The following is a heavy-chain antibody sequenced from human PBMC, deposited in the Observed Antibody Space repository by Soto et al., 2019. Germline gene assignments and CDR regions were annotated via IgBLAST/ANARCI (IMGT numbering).Heavy chain of an antibody. Sequence: SVKVSCKASGGTFSSYAISWVRQAPGQGLEWMGGIIPIFGTANYAQKFQGRVTITADESTSTAYMELSSLRSEDTAVYYCARIYLGGSGSYRYPFDYWGQGTLVTVSS. CDR1: GGTFSSYA. V-gene: IGHV1-69*13. D-gene: IGHD3-10*01. CDR3: ARIYLGGSGSYRYPFDY. CDR2: IIPIFGTA. J-gene: IGHJ4*02.